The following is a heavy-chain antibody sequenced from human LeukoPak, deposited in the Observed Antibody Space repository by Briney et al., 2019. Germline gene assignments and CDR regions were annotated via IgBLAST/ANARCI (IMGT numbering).Heavy chain of an antibody. V-gene: IGHV4-59*01. D-gene: IGHD3-22*01. J-gene: IGHJ4*02. CDR1: GGSISSYY. CDR3: ARETPAYYDSSGYWEI. Sequence: SETLSLTCTVSGGSISSYYWSWIRQPPGKGLEWIGYIYYSGSTNYNPSLKSRVTISVDTSKNQFSLKLSSVTAADTAVYYCARETPAYYDSSGYWEIWGQGTLVTVSS. CDR2: IYYSGST.